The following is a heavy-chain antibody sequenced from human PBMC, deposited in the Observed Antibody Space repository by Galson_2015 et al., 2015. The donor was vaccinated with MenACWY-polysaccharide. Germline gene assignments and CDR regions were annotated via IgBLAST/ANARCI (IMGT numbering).Heavy chain of an antibody. CDR3: ARDGVYCSGGSCYSNNWFDP. Sequence: SLRLSCAASGFTFSNYAMHWVRQAPGKGLEWVAVISYDGSNKYYADSVKGRFTISRDNSKNTLYLQMNSLRAEDTAVYYCARDGVYCSGGSCYSNNWFDPWGQGTLVTVSS. CDR2: ISYDGSNK. J-gene: IGHJ5*02. CDR1: GFTFSNYA. D-gene: IGHD2-15*01. V-gene: IGHV3-30-3*01.